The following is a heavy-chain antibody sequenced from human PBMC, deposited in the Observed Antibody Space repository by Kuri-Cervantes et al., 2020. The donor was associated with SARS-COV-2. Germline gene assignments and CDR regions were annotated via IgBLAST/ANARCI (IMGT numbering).Heavy chain of an antibody. V-gene: IGHV4-34*01. CDR1: GGSFSGYY. Sequence: SETLSLTCAVYGGSFSGYYWSWIRQPPGKGLEWIGEINHSGSTNYNPSLKSRVTISVDTSKNQFPLKLISVTAADTAVYYCARHSDYCSTLLRFLDLRWGFDPWGQGTLVTVSS. J-gene: IGHJ5*02. CDR3: ARHSDYCSTLLRFLDLRWGFDP. CDR2: INHSGST. D-gene: IGHD3-3*01.